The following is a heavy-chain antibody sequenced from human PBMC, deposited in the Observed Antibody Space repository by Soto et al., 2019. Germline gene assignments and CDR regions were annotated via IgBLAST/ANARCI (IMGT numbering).Heavy chain of an antibody. J-gene: IGHJ4*02. CDR3: ARDYGGSGRFDY. CDR2: IWYDGSNT. D-gene: IGHD4-17*01. CDR1: GFTFSSYA. V-gene: IGHV3-33*01. Sequence: PGVSLRLSCAASGFTFSSYAMHWVRQAPGKGLEWVGFIWYDGSNTFYAESVKGRFTISRDNSKNTLYLQMNSLRAEDTAVYYCARDYGGSGRFDYWGQGT.